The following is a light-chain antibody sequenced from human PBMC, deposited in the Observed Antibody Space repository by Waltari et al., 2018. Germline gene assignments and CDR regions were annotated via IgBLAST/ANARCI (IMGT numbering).Light chain of an antibody. V-gene: IGKV4-1*01. CDR3: QQYYTTPYT. J-gene: IGKJ2*01. CDR2: WAS. Sequence: DIVMTQSPDSLAVSLGERATVNCKSSQSVLHNSNNKNYLAWYQQKPGQPPKLLIYWASTRESGVPDRFSGGGSGTDFTLTISSLQAEDVAVYYCQQYYTTPYTFGQGTKLELK. CDR1: QSVLHNSNNKNY.